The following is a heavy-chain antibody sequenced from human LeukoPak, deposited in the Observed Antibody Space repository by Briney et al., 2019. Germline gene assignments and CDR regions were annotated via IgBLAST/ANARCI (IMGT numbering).Heavy chain of an antibody. J-gene: IGHJ4*02. Sequence: PSETLSLTCTVSGGSISTYYWSWIRQPPGKGLDWIGSFYYTGSTNYNPSLRSRVTISLDTSKNQISLRLSSVTAADTAVYYCARGTVAAAGFFDNWGQGTLVTVSS. D-gene: IGHD6-13*01. V-gene: IGHV4-59*01. CDR1: GGSISTYY. CDR3: ARGTVAAAGFFDN. CDR2: FYYTGST.